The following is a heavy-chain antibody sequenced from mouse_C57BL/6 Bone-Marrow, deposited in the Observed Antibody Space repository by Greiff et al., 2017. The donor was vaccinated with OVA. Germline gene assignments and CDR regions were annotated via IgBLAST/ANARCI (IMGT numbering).Heavy chain of an antibody. CDR2: IWSDGST. D-gene: IGHD4-1*01. CDR3: AREVTGTGDYYAMDY. J-gene: IGHJ4*01. V-gene: IGHV2-6*03. Sequence: VMLVESGPGLVAPSQSLSITCTVSGFSLTSYGVHWVRQPPGKGLEWLVVIWSDGSTTYNSALKSRLSISKDNSKSQVFLKMNSLQTDDTAMYYCAREVTGTGDYYAMDYWGQGTSVTVSS. CDR1: GFSLTSYG.